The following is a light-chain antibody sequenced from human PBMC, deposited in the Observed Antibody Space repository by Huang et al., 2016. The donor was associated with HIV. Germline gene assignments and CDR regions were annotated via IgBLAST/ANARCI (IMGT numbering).Light chain of an antibody. CDR2: GAS. J-gene: IGKJ2*01. CDR3: QQYNNRPYT. Sequence: EIVMTQSPVTLSVSPGERATLSCRASQSVRSNLAWYHQKPGQAPRLLIYGASTRATGIPARFSGSGSGTEFTLTISSLQSEDFAVYYCQQYNNRPYTFGQGTKLEIK. CDR1: QSVRSN. V-gene: IGKV3-15*01.